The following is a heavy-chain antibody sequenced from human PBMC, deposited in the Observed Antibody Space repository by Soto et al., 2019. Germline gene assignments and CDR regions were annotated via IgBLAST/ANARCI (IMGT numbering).Heavy chain of an antibody. D-gene: IGHD1-26*01. CDR3: ARDGGRHAVGIDY. Sequence: QVQLVQSGAEEKKPGSSVKVSCKASGGTFSSYSINWVRQAPGQGLEWMGEIIPIFGTANYAQKFQGRVTITVDESTSTAYMELSSLRSEDTAVYYCARDGGRHAVGIDYWGQGSRVTGS. CDR2: IIPIFGTA. J-gene: IGHJ4*02. V-gene: IGHV1-69*01. CDR1: GGTFSSYS.